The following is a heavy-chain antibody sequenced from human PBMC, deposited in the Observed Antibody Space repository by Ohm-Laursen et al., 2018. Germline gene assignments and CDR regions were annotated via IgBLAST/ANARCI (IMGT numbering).Heavy chain of an antibody. CDR3: AFRYNFDAFDI. CDR1: GFTFSSYI. CDR2: ISSTSSYI. V-gene: IGHV3-21*01. Sequence: SLRLSCAAFGFTFSSYIVNWVRQAPGKGLEWVSSISSTSSYIHYADSVKGRFTISRDNAQKSLYLQMNSLRAEDTAVYYCAFRYNFDAFDIWGQGTMVTVSS. D-gene: IGHD3-9*01. J-gene: IGHJ3*02.